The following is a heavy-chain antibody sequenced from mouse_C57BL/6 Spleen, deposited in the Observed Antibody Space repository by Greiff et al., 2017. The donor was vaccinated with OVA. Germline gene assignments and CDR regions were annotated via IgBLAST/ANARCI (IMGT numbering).Heavy chain of an antibody. CDR2: ISYDGSN. D-gene: IGHD1-1*01. CDR3: ARERNYYGYFDY. Sequence: EVKLEESGPGLVKPSQSLSLTCSVTGYSITSGYYWNWIRQFPGNKLEWMGYISYDGSNNYNPSLKNRISITRDTSKNQFFLKLNSVTTEDTATYYCARERNYYGYFDYWGQGTTLTVSS. V-gene: IGHV3-6*01. J-gene: IGHJ2*01. CDR1: GYSITSGYY.